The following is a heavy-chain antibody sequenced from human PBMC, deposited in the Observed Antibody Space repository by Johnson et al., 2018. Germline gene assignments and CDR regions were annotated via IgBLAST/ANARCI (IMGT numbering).Heavy chain of an antibody. CDR2: TRDKSNSYTT. J-gene: IGHJ1*01. Sequence: VQLVQSGGVVVQPGGSMRLSCAASGFTFDDYTMHWVRQAPGTGLEWVGRTRDKSNSYTTEYAASVKGRFTISRDDSKNSLYLQMNSMKTEDTAVYYCVSASGITYPYFQHWGQGTLVTVSS. CDR1: GFTFDDYT. V-gene: IGHV3-72*01. D-gene: IGHD3-10*01. CDR3: VSASGITYPYFQH.